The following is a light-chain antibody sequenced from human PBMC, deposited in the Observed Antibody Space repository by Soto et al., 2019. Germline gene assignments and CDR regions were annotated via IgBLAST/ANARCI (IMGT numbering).Light chain of an antibody. V-gene: IGKV3-15*01. CDR2: GAS. J-gene: IGKJ1*01. CDR1: QSVSSN. CDR3: QQYNNWPPRT. Sequence: EIVITQFPSTLSVSPGERATLSCRASQSVSSNLAWYQQKPGQAPRLLIYGASTRATGIPATISGSESGTDFTLTISTLQSEDLAVYYCQQYNNWPPRTFGQGTKVDIK.